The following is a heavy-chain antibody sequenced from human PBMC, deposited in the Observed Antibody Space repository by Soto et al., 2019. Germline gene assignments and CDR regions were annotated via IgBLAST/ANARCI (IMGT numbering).Heavy chain of an antibody. Sequence: QVQLVESGGGVVKPGRSLRLSCAASGFTFSHFAMHWVRQAPGKGLKWVAVISYDGSSKLYADYAEGRFTISRDNSQNTLFLQMSSLRGEDTAVYYCARGPGTMAAVDDWGQGTLVTVST. CDR1: GFTFSHFA. J-gene: IGHJ4*02. CDR2: ISYDGSSK. CDR3: ARGPGTMAAVDD. D-gene: IGHD6-19*01. V-gene: IGHV3-30-3*01.